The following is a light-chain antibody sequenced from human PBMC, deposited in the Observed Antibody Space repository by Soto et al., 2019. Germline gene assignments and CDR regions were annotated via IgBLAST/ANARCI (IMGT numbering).Light chain of an antibody. CDR3: QQRANWPLT. Sequence: EIVLTQSPATLSLSAGERATLSCSASQNIITYLGWYQQKPGKPPRLRIYDASNRVTGLPARFSGSGSGTDFTLTISSLEPEDLAIYYCQQRANWPLTFGGGTKVEIK. J-gene: IGKJ4*01. CDR1: QNIITY. V-gene: IGKV3-11*01. CDR2: DAS.